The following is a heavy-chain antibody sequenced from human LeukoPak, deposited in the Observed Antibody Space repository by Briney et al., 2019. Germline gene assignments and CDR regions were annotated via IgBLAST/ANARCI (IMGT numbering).Heavy chain of an antibody. J-gene: IGHJ4*02. Sequence: ASEKVSCKASGFVDTSYGFTWVRQASGQGLEWMGWISANDGKTHYSERHQGRVTMTTDTVTSTAYMELRSLRSDDTAVYYCARESHVERDDYWGQGTRVTVSS. CDR3: ARESHVERDDY. CDR1: GFVDTSYG. D-gene: IGHD1-1*01. V-gene: IGHV1-18*01. CDR2: ISANDGKT.